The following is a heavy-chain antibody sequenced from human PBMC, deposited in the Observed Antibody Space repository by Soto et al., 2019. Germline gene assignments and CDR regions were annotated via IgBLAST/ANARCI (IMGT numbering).Heavy chain of an antibody. V-gene: IGHV3-23*01. CDR3: AKGPSNYGSGGYYFLGLD. CDR2: ISGSGGST. Sequence: PGGSLRLSCAASGFTFSSYAMSWVRQAPGKGLEWVSAISGSGGSTYYADSVKGRFTISRDNSKNTLYLQMNSLRADDKAVYYFAKGPSNYGSGGYYFLGLDWGQGTLVTVSS. D-gene: IGHD3-10*01. J-gene: IGHJ4*02. CDR1: GFTFSSYA.